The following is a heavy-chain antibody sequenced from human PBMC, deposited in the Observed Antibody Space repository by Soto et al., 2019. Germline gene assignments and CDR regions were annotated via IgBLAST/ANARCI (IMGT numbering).Heavy chain of an antibody. D-gene: IGHD3-3*01. CDR3: ARYYDFWSGAPKDNWFDP. CDR2: IYYSGST. V-gene: IGHV4-59*08. Sequence: PSETLSLTCTVSGGSISSYYWSWVRQPPGKGLEWIGYIYYSGSTNYNPSLKSRVTISVDTSKNQFSLKLSSVTAADTAVYYCARYYDFWSGAPKDNWFDPWGQGTLVTVSS. J-gene: IGHJ5*02. CDR1: GGSISSYY.